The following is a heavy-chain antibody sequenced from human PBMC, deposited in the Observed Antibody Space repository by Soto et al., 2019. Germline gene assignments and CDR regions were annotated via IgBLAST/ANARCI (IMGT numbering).Heavy chain of an antibody. CDR3: ASCPMRTEYLHYYCMDV. CDR1: GGSISSYS. V-gene: IGHV4-59*13. CDR2: VYNSGSS. Sequence: QVQLQESGPGLVKPSETLSLTCTVSGGSISSYSWTWIRQPPGKGLEWIGYVYNSGSSSKNPALKSRVTISIDTSENQFALKLTSVTAADTAVYYCASCPMRTEYLHYYCMDVWGKGTTVTVSS. J-gene: IGHJ6*03.